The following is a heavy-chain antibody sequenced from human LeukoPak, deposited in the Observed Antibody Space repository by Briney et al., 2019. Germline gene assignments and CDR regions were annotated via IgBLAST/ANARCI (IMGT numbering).Heavy chain of an antibody. CDR3: ARALRGALGY. CDR1: GGSISSYY. Sequence: SETLSLTCTVSGGSISSYYWSWIRQPPGKGLEWIGYIYYSGSTNYNPSLKSRVTISVDTSKNQFSLKLSSVTAADTAVYYCARALRGALGYWGQGTLVTVSS. V-gene: IGHV4-59*01. CDR2: IYYSGST. J-gene: IGHJ4*02. D-gene: IGHD3-16*01.